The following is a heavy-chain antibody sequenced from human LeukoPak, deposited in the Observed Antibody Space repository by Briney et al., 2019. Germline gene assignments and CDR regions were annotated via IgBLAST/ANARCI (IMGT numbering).Heavy chain of an antibody. CDR2: ISYDGSNK. J-gene: IGHJ4*02. Sequence: PGGCLRLSCAASGFTFSSYAMHWVRQAPGKGLEWVAVISYDGSNKYYADSVKGRFTISRDNSKNTLYLQMNSLRAEDTAVYYCARVPGIADGRWGQGTLVTVSS. CDR1: GFTFSSYA. V-gene: IGHV3-30*04. CDR3: ARVPGIADGR. D-gene: IGHD6-13*01.